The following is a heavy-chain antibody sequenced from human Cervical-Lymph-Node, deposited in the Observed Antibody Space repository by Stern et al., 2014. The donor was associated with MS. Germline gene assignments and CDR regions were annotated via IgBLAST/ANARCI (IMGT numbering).Heavy chain of an antibody. J-gene: IGHJ3*02. D-gene: IGHD3-10*01. CDR1: GYSFTSYW. CDR2: IYPGDSDT. CDR3: ARPWGFGELRDAFDI. Sequence: EVQLVESGAEVKKPGESLKISCKGPGYSFTSYWIGWVRQMPGKGLEWMGVIYPGDSDTRYSPSFQGQVTISADKSISTAYLQWSSLKASDTAMYYCARPWGFGELRDAFDIWGQGTMVTVSS. V-gene: IGHV5-51*01.